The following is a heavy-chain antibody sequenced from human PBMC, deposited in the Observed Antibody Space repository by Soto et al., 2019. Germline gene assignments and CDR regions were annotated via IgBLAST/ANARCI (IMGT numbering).Heavy chain of an antibody. CDR2: IYPGDSDT. D-gene: IGHD3-22*01. CDR3: AVFDVVVIPSEAFDM. V-gene: IGHV5-51*01. J-gene: IGHJ3*02. CDR1: GYSFTSYW. Sequence: PGESLKISCKGSGYSFTSYWIGWVRQMPGKGLEWMGIIYPGDSDTRYSPSFQGQVTISADKSISTAYLQWSSLKASDTAMYYCAVFDVVVIPSEAFDMWGKGKTVTVPS.